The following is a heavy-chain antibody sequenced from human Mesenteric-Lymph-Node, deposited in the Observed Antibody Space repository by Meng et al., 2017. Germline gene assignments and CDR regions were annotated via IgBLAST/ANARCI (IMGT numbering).Heavy chain of an antibody. CDR3: AREGGYTYQNFDS. Sequence: GGSLRLSCAASGFTFSRYWMTWVRQTPGKGLVWVSSISSTSSYIYYADSVRGRFTISRDNAKNSLFLQMNRQRTEDTAIYYCAREGGYTYQNFDSWGQGTLVTVSS. D-gene: IGHD5-18*01. J-gene: IGHJ4*02. CDR2: ISSTSSYI. CDR1: GFTFSRYW. V-gene: IGHV3-21*01.